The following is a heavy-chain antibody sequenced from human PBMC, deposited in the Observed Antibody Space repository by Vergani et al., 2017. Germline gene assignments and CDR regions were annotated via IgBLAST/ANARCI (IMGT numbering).Heavy chain of an antibody. Sequence: QVQLVQSGAEVKKPGSSVKVSCKASGGTFSSYAISWVRQAPGQGLEWMGGIIPIFGTANYAQKFQGRVTITADESTSTAYMELSSLRSEDTAVYYCATRDGEPLNFEYYFDYWGQGTLVTVSS. CDR2: IIPIFGTA. CDR3: ATRDGEPLNFEYYFDY. D-gene: IGHD3-10*01. J-gene: IGHJ4*02. V-gene: IGHV1-69*01. CDR1: GGTFSSYA.